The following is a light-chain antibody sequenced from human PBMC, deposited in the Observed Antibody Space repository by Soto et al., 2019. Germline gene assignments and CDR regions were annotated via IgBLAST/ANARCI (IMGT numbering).Light chain of an antibody. CDR2: EVS. CDR1: SSDVGNYKY. Sequence: QSVLTQPASVSGSPGQSITISCTGTSSDVGNYKYVSWYQQHPGKAPKLMIYEVSNRPSGVSNRFSGSKSGNTASLTISGLQAEDETDYYCFSYTSSGTYVFGPGTKVT. V-gene: IGLV2-14*01. J-gene: IGLJ1*01. CDR3: FSYTSSGTYV.